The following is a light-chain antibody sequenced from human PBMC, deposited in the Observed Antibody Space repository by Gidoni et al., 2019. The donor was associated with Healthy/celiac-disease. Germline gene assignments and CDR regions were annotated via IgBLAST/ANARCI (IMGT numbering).Light chain of an antibody. Sequence: EIWLTQSQATLSVSPGERATLSCRASQSVSSNLAWYQQKPGQAPRLLIYGASTRATGIPARFSGSGSGTEFTLTISSLQSEDFAVYYCQQYNNWPLYTFGQGTKLEIK. V-gene: IGKV3-15*01. CDR3: QQYNNWPLYT. J-gene: IGKJ2*01. CDR2: GAS. CDR1: QSVSSN.